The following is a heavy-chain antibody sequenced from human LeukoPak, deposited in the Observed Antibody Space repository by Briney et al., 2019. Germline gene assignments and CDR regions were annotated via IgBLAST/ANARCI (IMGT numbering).Heavy chain of an antibody. V-gene: IGHV4-39*07. CDR2: VYYSGIT. CDR1: GGSISSSDYY. CDR3: ARDLENRRLVIKPGYFDL. Sequence: SETLSLTCTVSGGSISSSDYYWGWIRQPPGKGLEWIANVYYSGITYYNPSLKSRVTISADTSRNHFSLKLTSVTAADTAVYYCARDLENRRLVIKPGYFDLWGRGTLVTVSS. J-gene: IGHJ2*01. D-gene: IGHD3-9*01.